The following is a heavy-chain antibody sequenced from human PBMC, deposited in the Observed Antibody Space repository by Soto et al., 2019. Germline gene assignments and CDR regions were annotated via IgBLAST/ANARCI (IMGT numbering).Heavy chain of an antibody. CDR2: IYGRPDT. D-gene: IGHD3-3*01. J-gene: IGHJ6*02. Sequence: EVKVVETGGGLIQPGVTLRLSCAAAGFDVSGDYMTWVRQAPGKGLEWDSVIYGRPDTNYADSVKGRLIISRDNSKNMVFLQTTSLRAEDTGVYYCARQYDFWTGYRRPGGLEVWGPGTTVIVSS. CDR1: GFDVSGDY. CDR3: ARQYDFWTGYRRPGGLEV. V-gene: IGHV3-53*02.